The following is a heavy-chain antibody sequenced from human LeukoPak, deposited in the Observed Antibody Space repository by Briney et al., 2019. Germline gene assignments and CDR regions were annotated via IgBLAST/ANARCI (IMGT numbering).Heavy chain of an antibody. J-gene: IGHJ5*02. V-gene: IGHV4-34*01. CDR2: INHSGST. Sequence: SETLSLTCAVYGGSFSGYYWSWIRQPPGKGLEWIGEINHSGSTNYNPSLKSRVTISVDTSKNQFSLKLSSVTAVDTAVYYCARGLRASFDPWGQGTLVTVSS. CDR3: ARGLRASFDP. CDR1: GGSFSGYY.